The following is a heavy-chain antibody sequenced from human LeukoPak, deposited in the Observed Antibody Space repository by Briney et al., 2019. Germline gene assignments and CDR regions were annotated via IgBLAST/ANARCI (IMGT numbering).Heavy chain of an antibody. J-gene: IGHJ4*02. CDR1: GYDISNYW. D-gene: IGHD2-21*01. Sequence: GESLQISCQGSGYDISNYWIGWVRQMPGKGLEWMGIIYPGDSDTRYSPSFQGQVTISADKSISTAYLQWSSLKASDTAMYYCARRSIPGSPPDYWGQGTLVTVSS. CDR2: IYPGDSDT. V-gene: IGHV5-51*01. CDR3: ARRSIPGSPPDY.